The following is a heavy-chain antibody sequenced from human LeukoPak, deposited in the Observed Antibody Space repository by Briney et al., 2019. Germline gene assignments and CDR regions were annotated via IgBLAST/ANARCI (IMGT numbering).Heavy chain of an antibody. V-gene: IGHV4-61*02. CDR1: GGSISSGSYY. J-gene: IGHJ6*03. CDR2: IYTSGST. CDR3: ARAALVGSYYYYYMDV. Sequence: KTSETLSLTCTVSGGSISSGSYYWSWIRQPAGKGLEWIGRIYTSGSTNYNPSLKSRVTISVDTSKNQFSLKLSSVTAADTAVYYCARAALVGSYYYYYMDVWGKGTTVTVSS. D-gene: IGHD1-26*01.